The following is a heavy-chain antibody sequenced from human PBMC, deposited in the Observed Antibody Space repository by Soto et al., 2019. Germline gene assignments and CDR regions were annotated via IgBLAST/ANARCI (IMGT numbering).Heavy chain of an antibody. V-gene: IGHV1-8*01. J-gene: IGHJ6*02. Sequence: QVQLVQSGAEVKKPGASVKVSCKASGYTFTSYDINWVRQATGQGLEWMGWMNPNSGNTGYAQKFQDRVTMTGNTSKSTSYMEMIRMRSEDKAVYYCARVQGITIFGVVIKEYYGMDVWGQGTTVTVSS. D-gene: IGHD3-3*01. CDR1: GYTFTSYD. CDR2: MNPNSGNT. CDR3: ARVQGITIFGVVIKEYYGMDV.